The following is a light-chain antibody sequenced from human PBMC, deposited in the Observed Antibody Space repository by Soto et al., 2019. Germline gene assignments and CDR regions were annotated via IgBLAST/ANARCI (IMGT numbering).Light chain of an antibody. V-gene: IGLV2-14*01. J-gene: IGLJ2*01. Sequence: QSALTQPASVSGSPGQSITISCTGTSSDVGGYNYVSWYQQHPGKAPELMIYDVTTRPSGVSNRFSGSKSGNTASLTISGLQAEDEADYYCSSYTSTSTNVVFGGGTKLTVL. CDR1: SSDVGGYNY. CDR3: SSYTSTSTNVV. CDR2: DVT.